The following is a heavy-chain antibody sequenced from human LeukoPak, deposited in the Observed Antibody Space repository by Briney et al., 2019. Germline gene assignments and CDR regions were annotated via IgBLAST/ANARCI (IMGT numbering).Heavy chain of an antibody. V-gene: IGHV1-8*01. Sequence: ASVKVSCKASGYTFTSYDFNWVRQATGQRPEWMGWMSPNSGDTGYAQKFQDRVTMTRNTSISTAYMELSSLRSDDTAVYYCARVYFYESRRIDIWGQGTMVTVSS. D-gene: IGHD3-22*01. J-gene: IGHJ3*02. CDR3: ARVYFYESRRIDI. CDR2: MSPNSGDT. CDR1: GYTFTSYD.